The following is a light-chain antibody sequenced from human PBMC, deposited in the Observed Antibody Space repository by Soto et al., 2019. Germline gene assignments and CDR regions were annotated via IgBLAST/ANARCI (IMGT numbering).Light chain of an antibody. CDR3: QQYNNWPPWT. CDR1: QSVSSN. CDR2: CAS. Sequence: EIVMTQYPATLSVSPGERATLSCRASQSVSSNLAWYQQKPGQAPRLLIYCASTRATGITARFSGSGSGTEFTITISSLRSEDFAVYYGQQYNNWPPWTFGQGTKVEIK. V-gene: IGKV3-15*01. J-gene: IGKJ1*01.